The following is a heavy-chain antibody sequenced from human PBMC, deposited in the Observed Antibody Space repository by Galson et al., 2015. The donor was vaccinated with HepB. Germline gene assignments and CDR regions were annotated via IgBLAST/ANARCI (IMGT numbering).Heavy chain of an antibody. J-gene: IGHJ4*02. CDR1: GFTFSSYA. D-gene: IGHD1-26*01. V-gene: IGHV3-30*04. CDR2: ISYDGSNK. Sequence: SLRLSCAASGFTFSSYAMHWVRQAPGKGLEWVAVISYDGSNKYYADSVKGRFTISRDNSKNTLYLQMNSLRAEDTAVYYCAGEGIVGATGLDYWGQGTLVTVSS. CDR3: AGEGIVGATGLDY.